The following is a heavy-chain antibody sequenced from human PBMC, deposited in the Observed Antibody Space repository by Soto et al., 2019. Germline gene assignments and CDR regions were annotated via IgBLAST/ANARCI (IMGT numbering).Heavy chain of an antibody. CDR3: ATRPLLPGAP. J-gene: IGHJ3*01. CDR2: IYSGGST. V-gene: IGHV3-53*01. Sequence: EVQLVESGGGLIQPGGSLRLSCAASGFTFSSNDMNWVRQAPGKGLEWVSLIYSGGSTYYAGSVKGRFTISRDNSKNTLYLQMSSLTAEDTAVYYCATRPLLPGAPWGQGTMVTVSS. D-gene: IGHD3-22*01. CDR1: GFTFSSND.